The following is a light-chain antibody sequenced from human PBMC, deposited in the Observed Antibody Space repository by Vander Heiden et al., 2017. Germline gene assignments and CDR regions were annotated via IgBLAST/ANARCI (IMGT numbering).Light chain of an antibody. CDR1: QGISSY. CDR3: QQLSQT. V-gene: IGKV1-9*01. J-gene: IGKJ1*01. Sequence: EIQLTQSPSFLSASVADRVTITCRASQGISSYLAWYQQKPGKAPKLLSYAASSLQSGVPSRFSGSGSGTGFTLTISSLQPEDFAAYCCQQLSQTFGQGTKVGIK. CDR2: AAS.